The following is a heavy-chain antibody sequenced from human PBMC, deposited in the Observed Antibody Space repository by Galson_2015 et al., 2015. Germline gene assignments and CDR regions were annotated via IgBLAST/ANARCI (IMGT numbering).Heavy chain of an antibody. Sequence: SVKVSCKASGYTFTSYAIHWVRRAPGQRLEWMGWINAGTGNSHYSQKFQARVTITRDTSASTAYMELTSLRSEDTAVYYCARGLVGYYDSSGYSNWYFDLWGRGTLVTVSS. CDR2: INAGTGNS. D-gene: IGHD3-22*01. CDR3: ARGLVGYYDSSGYSNWYFDL. CDR1: GYTFTSYA. V-gene: IGHV1-3*01. J-gene: IGHJ2*01.